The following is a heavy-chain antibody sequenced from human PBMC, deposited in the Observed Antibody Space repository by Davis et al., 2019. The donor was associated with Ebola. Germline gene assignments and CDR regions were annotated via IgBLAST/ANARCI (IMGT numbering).Heavy chain of an antibody. CDR2: IRSKANSYAT. D-gene: IGHD1-26*01. Sequence: GESLKISCAASGFTFSGSAMHWVRQASGKGLEWVGRIRSKANSYATAYAASVKGRFTISRDDSKNTAYLQMNSLKTEDTAVYYCSGGYGTFDYWGQGTLVTVSS. J-gene: IGHJ4*02. CDR1: GFTFSGSA. CDR3: SGGYGTFDY. V-gene: IGHV3-73*01.